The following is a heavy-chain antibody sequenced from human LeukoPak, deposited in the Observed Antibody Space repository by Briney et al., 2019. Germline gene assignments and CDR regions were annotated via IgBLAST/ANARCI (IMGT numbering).Heavy chain of an antibody. CDR2: ISGSGGST. V-gene: IGHV3-23*01. D-gene: IGHD3-22*01. CDR1: GFTFSSYA. Sequence: GGSLRLSCAASGFTFSSYAMSWVRQAPGKGLEWVSAISGSGGSTYYADSVKGRFTISRDNSKNTLYLQMNSLRAEDTAVYYCAKATYDSSGYTPYYYYMGVWGKGTTVTVSS. CDR3: AKATYDSSGYTPYYYYMGV. J-gene: IGHJ6*03.